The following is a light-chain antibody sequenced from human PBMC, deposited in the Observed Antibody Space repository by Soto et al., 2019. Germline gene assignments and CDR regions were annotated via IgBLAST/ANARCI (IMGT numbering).Light chain of an antibody. Sequence: QSALTQPPSASGSPGQSVTIPCTGTNSDIGEYNYVSWYQQHPGKVPKLLIYEVTKRPPGVPDRFSGSKSGNTASLIVSGLQAEDAADYYFCSFAGAPVVFGGGTQLTVL. CDR3: CSFAGAPVV. CDR1: NSDIGEYNY. J-gene: IGLJ2*01. V-gene: IGLV2-8*01. CDR2: EVT.